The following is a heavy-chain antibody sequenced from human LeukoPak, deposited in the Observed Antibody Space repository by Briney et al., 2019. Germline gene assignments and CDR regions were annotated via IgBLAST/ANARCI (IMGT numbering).Heavy chain of an antibody. CDR2: IYSDGNT. J-gene: IGHJ5*02. CDR3: AGDTHSSSWYDH. Sequence: PEGSLRLSCAVSGFTVSSIYMTWVRQAPGKGLEWVSSIYSDGNTYYADSVKGRFTLSRDSSRNTLYLQMNDLRVEDTAVYYCAGDTHSSSWYDHWGQGTLVTVS. V-gene: IGHV3-53*01. D-gene: IGHD6-19*01. CDR1: GFTVSSIY.